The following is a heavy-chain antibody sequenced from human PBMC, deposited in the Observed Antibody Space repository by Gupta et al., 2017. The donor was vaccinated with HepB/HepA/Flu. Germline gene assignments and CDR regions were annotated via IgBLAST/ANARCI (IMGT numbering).Heavy chain of an antibody. CDR1: GYTFTSYG. J-gene: IGHJ6*01. CDR2: ISAFNVYT. CDR3: ATMNKIPNDAFVG. V-gene: IGHV1-18*01. D-gene: IGHD1/OR15-1a*01. Sequence: QGQLVQSGAEVKNPWASVNVSCKASGYTFTSYGISWVRQAPGQGLEWTGWISAFNVYTNDAQNSQGPVTVSAATSATTASMAMSRLRAAEAAVYYCATMNKIPNDAFVGWG.